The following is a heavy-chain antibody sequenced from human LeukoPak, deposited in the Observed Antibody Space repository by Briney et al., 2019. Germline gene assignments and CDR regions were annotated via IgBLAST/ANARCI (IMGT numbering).Heavy chain of an antibody. Sequence: SETLSLTCTVSGASIRSSFWNWIRQPPGRGLEWIGYLSMRGTTNYNPSLKSRVIISVDTSKNQFSLKLSSVTAADTAVYYCARDRGGSYNHFDSWGQGTLVTVSS. CDR3: ARDRGGSYNHFDS. V-gene: IGHV4-59*01. CDR2: LSMRGTT. D-gene: IGHD1-26*01. J-gene: IGHJ4*02. CDR1: GASIRSSF.